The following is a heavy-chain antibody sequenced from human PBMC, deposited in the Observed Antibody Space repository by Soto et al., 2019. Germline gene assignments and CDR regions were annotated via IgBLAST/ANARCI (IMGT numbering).Heavy chain of an antibody. CDR2: ISYGGSNK. J-gene: IGHJ4*02. CDR1: GFTFSSYG. V-gene: IGHV3-30*18. D-gene: IGHD3-9*01. CDR3: AKADYDILTGTRPDYFDY. Sequence: GGSLRLSCAASGFTFSSYGMHWVRQAPGKGLEWVAVISYGGSNKYYSDSVKGRFTISRVNSKNTLYLQMNSLRAEDTAVYYCAKADYDILTGTRPDYFDYWGQGTLVTVSS.